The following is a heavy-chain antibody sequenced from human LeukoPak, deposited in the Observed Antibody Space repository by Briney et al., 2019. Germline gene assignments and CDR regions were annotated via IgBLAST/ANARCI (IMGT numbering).Heavy chain of an antibody. CDR1: GFTVSNTY. CDR3: ARGVLGIIPIDY. D-gene: IGHD3-10*02. J-gene: IGHJ4*02. V-gene: IGHV3-53*01. Sequence: PGGSLRLSCAASGFTVSNTYMAWVRQTPGKGLEWVSFMYSEDNKYYADSVKGRFTISRDISKNTVYLQMNTLRADDTAVYYCARGVLGIIPIDYWGQGTLVTVSS. CDR2: MYSEDNK.